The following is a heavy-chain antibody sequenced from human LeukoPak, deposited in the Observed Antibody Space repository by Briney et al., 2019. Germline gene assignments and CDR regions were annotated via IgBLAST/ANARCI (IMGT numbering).Heavy chain of an antibody. J-gene: IGHJ6*02. D-gene: IGHD3-22*01. CDR3: ARRPYSDTSGRLSDV. CDR1: GFTFSSYA. V-gene: IGHV3-30*04. CDR2: ISYDGSNK. Sequence: PGGSLRLSCAASGFTFSSYAMHWVRQAPGKGREWVAVISYDGSNKYYADSVKGRFTISRDNSKNTLYLQMNSLRDDDTALYYCARRPYSDTSGRLSDVWGQGTTVTVSS.